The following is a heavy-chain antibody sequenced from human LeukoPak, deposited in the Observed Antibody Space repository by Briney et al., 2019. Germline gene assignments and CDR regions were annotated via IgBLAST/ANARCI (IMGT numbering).Heavy chain of an antibody. J-gene: IGHJ4*02. D-gene: IGHD3-10*01. Sequence: PGGSLRLSCAASAFSLNAYNMNWVRQAPGKGLEWVSSISYTGTYIYYADSVKGRFTISRDNAQNSLYLRMNSLRAEDTAVYYCARCYASGSYGIDYWGQGTLVTVSS. CDR3: ARCYASGSYGIDY. V-gene: IGHV3-21*01. CDR1: AFSLNAYN. CDR2: ISYTGTYI.